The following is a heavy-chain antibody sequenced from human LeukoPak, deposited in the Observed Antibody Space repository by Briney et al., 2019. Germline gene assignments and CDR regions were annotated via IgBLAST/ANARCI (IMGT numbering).Heavy chain of an antibody. CDR2: ITSGSYI. CDR1: GFTFSSYS. CDR3: AREYYGSGNLLGY. D-gene: IGHD3-10*01. J-gene: IGHJ4*02. Sequence: GGSLRLSCAASGFTFSSYSMNWVRQAPGKGLEWVSSITSGSYIYYADSVKGRFTISRDNAKNSLYLQMNSLRAGDTAVYYCAREYYGSGNLLGYWGQGTLVTVSS. V-gene: IGHV3-21*01.